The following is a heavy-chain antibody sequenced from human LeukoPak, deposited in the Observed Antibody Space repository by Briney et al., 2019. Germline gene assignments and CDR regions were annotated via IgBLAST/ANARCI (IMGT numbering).Heavy chain of an antibody. CDR3: ARHGLVKSSSWYADFDY. J-gene: IGHJ4*02. CDR1: GGSISSYY. D-gene: IGHD6-13*01. Sequence: SETLSLTCTVSGGSISSYYWSWIRQPPGKGLEWIGYIYYSGSTNYNPSLKSRVTISVDTSKNQFSLKLSSVTAADTAVYYCARHGLVKSSSWYADFDYWGQGTLVTVSS. V-gene: IGHV4-59*08. CDR2: IYYSGST.